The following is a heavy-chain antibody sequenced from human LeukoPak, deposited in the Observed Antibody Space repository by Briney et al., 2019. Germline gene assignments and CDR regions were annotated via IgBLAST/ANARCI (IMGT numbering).Heavy chain of an antibody. D-gene: IGHD1-7*01. CDR1: GFSFSTYY. V-gene: IGHV3-23*01. CDR2: ISGSGGST. CDR3: AKVETGTTKGGWFDP. J-gene: IGHJ5*02. Sequence: GGSLRLSCAASGFSFSTYYVNWVRQAPGKGLEWVSAISGSGGSTYYADSVKGRFTISRDNSKNTLYLQMNSLRAEDTAVYYCAKVETGTTKGGWFDPWGQGTLVTVSS.